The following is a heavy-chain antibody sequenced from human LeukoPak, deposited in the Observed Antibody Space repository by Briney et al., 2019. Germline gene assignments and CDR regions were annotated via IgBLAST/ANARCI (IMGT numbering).Heavy chain of an antibody. Sequence: ASVKVSCKASGYTFTGYYMHWVRQAPGQGLEWMGLINADSGGTNYAQKFQGRVTMTRDTSINTAYMELSRLTSDDTAVYYCAREEGKYYDGSGHWYFDYWGQGTLVTVSP. D-gene: IGHD3-22*01. V-gene: IGHV1-2*02. J-gene: IGHJ4*02. CDR2: INADSGGT. CDR3: AREEGKYYDGSGHWYFDY. CDR1: GYTFTGYY.